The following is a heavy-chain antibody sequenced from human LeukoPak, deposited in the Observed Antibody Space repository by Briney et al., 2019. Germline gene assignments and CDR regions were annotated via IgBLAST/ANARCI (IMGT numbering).Heavy chain of an antibody. V-gene: IGHV4-34*01. J-gene: IGHJ4*02. CDR1: GGSFSGYY. D-gene: IGHD5-24*01. Sequence: SETLSLTCAVYGGSFSGYYWRWIRQPPGKGLEWIGEINHSGSTNYNPSLKSRVTISVDTSKNQFSLKLSSVTAADTAVYYCAREMATITYFDYWGQGTLVTVSS. CDR2: INHSGST. CDR3: AREMATITYFDY.